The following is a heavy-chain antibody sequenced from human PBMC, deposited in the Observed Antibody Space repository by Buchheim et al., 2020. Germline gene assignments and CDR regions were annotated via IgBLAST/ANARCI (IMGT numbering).Heavy chain of an antibody. CDR2: ISYDGSNK. V-gene: IGHV3-30-3*01. J-gene: IGHJ4*02. D-gene: IGHD2-15*01. CDR3: ARDVGGRVGDY. Sequence: QVQLVESGGGVVQPGRSLRLSCAASGFTFSSYAMHWVRQAPGKGLEWVAVISYDGSNKYYADSVKGRFTISRDNSKNTLYVQMNSLRAEDTAVYYCARDVGGRVGDYWGQGTL. CDR1: GFTFSSYA.